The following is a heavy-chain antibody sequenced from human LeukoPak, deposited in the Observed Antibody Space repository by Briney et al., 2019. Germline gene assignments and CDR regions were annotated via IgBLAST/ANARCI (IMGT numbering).Heavy chain of an antibody. CDR3: ARLDDTRSLDS. CDR1: GSTFSSYE. Sequence: PGGSLRLSCAASGSTFSSYEMNWVRQAPGKGLEWVSYISSSGSTIYYADSVKGRFTISRDNAKNSLYLQMNSLRAEDTAVYYCARLDDTRSLDSWGQGTLVTVSS. CDR2: ISSSGSTI. J-gene: IGHJ4*02. D-gene: IGHD3-22*01. V-gene: IGHV3-48*03.